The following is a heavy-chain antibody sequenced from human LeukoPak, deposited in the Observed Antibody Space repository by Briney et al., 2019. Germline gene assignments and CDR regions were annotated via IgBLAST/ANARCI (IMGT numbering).Heavy chain of an antibody. CDR3: ARDGVAIFRSEDYFDY. V-gene: IGHV4-61*02. CDR2: IYTSGST. CDR1: GGSISSGSYY. J-gene: IGHJ4*02. D-gene: IGHD3-3*01. Sequence: PSETLSLTCTVSGGSISSGSYYWSWIRQPAGKGLEWIGRIYTSGSTNYNPSLKSRVTMSVDTSKNQFSLKLSSVTAADTAVYYCARDGVAIFRSEDYFDYWGQGTLVTVSS.